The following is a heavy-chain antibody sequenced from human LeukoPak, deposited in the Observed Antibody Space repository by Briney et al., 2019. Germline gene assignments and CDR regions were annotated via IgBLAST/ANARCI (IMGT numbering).Heavy chain of an antibody. CDR3: AKGGVVVVPAASFYFDY. V-gene: IGHV3-23*01. CDR2: ISGGGGST. CDR1: GFTFSCYA. D-gene: IGHD2-2*01. J-gene: IGHJ4*02. Sequence: GGSLRLSCAASGFTFSCYAMSWVRQAPGKGLEWVSGISGGGGSTYYADSVKGRFTISRDNSKNTLYLQMNSLRADDTAVYYCAKGGVVVVPAASFYFDYWGQGTMVTVSS.